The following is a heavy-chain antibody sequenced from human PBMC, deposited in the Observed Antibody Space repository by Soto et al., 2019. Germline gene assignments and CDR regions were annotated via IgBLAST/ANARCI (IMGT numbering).Heavy chain of an antibody. J-gene: IGHJ4*02. CDR2: INHSGST. Sequence: QVQLQPWGAGLLKPSETLSLTCAVYGGSFSGYYWSWIRQPPGKGLEWMGEINHSGSTNYNPSLRSRVTISVDTAKYQFSLRRSSVAAADTAVYYCARGWYYYGSGSYSHFDYCGQGTLVTVSS. CDR1: GGSFSGYY. D-gene: IGHD3-10*01. CDR3: ARGWYYYGSGSYSHFDY. V-gene: IGHV4-34*01.